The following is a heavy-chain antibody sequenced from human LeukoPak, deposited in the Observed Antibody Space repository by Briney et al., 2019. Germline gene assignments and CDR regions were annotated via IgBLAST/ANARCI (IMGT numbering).Heavy chain of an antibody. CDR2: ISSNGGST. CDR1: GFTFSRYA. Sequence: GGSLRLSCSASGFTFSRYAMHWVRQAPGKGLEYVSAISSNGGSTYYGDSVKGRFTISRDNSKNTLYLQMSSLRAEDTAVYYCARVIYDSSGYDHWGQGTLVTVSS. CDR3: ARVIYDSSGYDH. V-gene: IGHV3-64D*09. J-gene: IGHJ4*02. D-gene: IGHD3-22*01.